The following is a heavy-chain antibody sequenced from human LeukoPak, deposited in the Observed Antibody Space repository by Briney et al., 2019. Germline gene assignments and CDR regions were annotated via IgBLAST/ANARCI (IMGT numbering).Heavy chain of an antibody. CDR2: IYYSGST. J-gene: IGHJ4*02. CDR3: ASLKGFSSGSYDY. CDR1: CGSISSGGYY. V-gene: IGHV4-31*03. Sequence: SPSLSLTCTVSCGSISSGGYYWSWIRPHPGKGLEWIGYIYYSGSTYYNPSPKSRVTISVDTSKNQFSLKLSSVTAADTAVYYCASLKGFSSGSYDYWGQGTLVTVSS. D-gene: IGHD3-22*01.